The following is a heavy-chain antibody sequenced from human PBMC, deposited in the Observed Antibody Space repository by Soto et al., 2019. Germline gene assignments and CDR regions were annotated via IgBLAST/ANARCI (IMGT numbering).Heavy chain of an antibody. CDR2: ISYDGSNK. J-gene: IGHJ6*02. D-gene: IGHD6-6*01. CDR1: GFTFSSYA. Sequence: GGSLRLSCAASGFTFSSYAMHWVRQAPGKGLEWVAVISYDGSNKYYADSVKGRFTISRDNSKNTLYLQMNSLRAEDTAVYYCARDRREYSSSSGGMDVWGQGTTVTVS. V-gene: IGHV3-30-3*01. CDR3: ARDRREYSSSSGGMDV.